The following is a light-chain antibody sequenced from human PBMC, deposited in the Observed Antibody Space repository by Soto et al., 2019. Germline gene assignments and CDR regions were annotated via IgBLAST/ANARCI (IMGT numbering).Light chain of an antibody. CDR2: GAS. J-gene: IGKJ4*01. CDR1: QSVSSSY. V-gene: IGKV3-20*01. CDR3: QQYGSSLLT. Sequence: EIVLTQSPGTLSLSPGERATLSCRASQSVSSSYLAWYQQKPGQAPRLLIYGASSRATGIPDRFSGSGSGTDLTLTIRRLEPEDFAVYYCQQYGSSLLTFGGGTKVEIK.